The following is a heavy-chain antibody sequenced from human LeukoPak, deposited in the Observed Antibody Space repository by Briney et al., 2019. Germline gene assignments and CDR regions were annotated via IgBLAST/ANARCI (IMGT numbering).Heavy chain of an antibody. D-gene: IGHD3-10*01. Sequence: PGGSLRLSCEASGFRFGDFAMSWVRQAPGKGLVCVSRINSDGSSTSYADSVKGRFTISRDNAKNTLYLQMNSLRAEDTAVYYCAKGFGEFDWGQGTLVTVSS. CDR1: GFRFGDFA. CDR3: AKGFGEFD. V-gene: IGHV3-74*01. CDR2: INSDGSST. J-gene: IGHJ4*02.